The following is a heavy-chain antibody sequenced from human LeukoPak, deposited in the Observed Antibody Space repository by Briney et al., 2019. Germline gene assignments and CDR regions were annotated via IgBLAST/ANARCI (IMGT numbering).Heavy chain of an antibody. Sequence: QPGGSLRLSCAASGFTVSSNYMSWVRQAPGKGLEWVSVIYSGGSTYYADSVKGRFTIPRDNSKNTLYLQMNSLRAEDTAVYYCARDPPPHYCGGDCYSSWGQGTLVTVSS. J-gene: IGHJ1*01. CDR1: GFTVSSNY. CDR3: ARDPPPHYCGGDCYSS. D-gene: IGHD2-21*02. V-gene: IGHV3-53*01. CDR2: IYSGGST.